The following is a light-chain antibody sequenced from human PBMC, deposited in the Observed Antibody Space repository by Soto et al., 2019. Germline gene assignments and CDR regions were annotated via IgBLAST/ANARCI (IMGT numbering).Light chain of an antibody. CDR1: QSVSSNY. J-gene: IGKJ5*01. V-gene: IGKV3D-20*02. CDR2: DAS. Sequence: EIVLTQSPGTLSLSPGERASLCCRASQSVSSNYLAWFQQKPGQAPRLLIYDASNRATGIPARFSGSGSGTDFTLAINNLEPEDFAVYYCQVRTNWSIAFGRGTRLEIK. CDR3: QVRTNWSIA.